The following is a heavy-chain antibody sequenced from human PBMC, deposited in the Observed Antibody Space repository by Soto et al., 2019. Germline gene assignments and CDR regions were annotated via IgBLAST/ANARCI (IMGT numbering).Heavy chain of an antibody. CDR3: ARNYYGDQIPPFPDY. CDR2: ISYSGST. CDR1: AGSISSGDYY. V-gene: IGHV4-30-4*01. Sequence: QVQLQESGPGLVKPSQTLSLTCTVSAGSISSGDYYWSWIRQPPGKGLEWIGYISYSGSTYYNPSLKSRVTISVDTSKNQFSLKLSSVTAADSAGYYCARNYYGDQIPPFPDYWGQGTLVTVSS. D-gene: IGHD4-17*01. J-gene: IGHJ4*02.